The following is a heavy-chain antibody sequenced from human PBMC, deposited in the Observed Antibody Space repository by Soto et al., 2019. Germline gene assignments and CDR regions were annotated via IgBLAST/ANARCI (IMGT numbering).Heavy chain of an antibody. CDR3: GSVFEY. V-gene: IGHV3-74*01. CDR2: ITHDGSGT. Sequence: EVEVVESGGGLVQPGESLRLSCAASGFIFTNYWMHWVRQVPGRGLVWVSGITHDGSGTKYADSVKGRFTISRDNAKNTVYLQMNSLRPEDPAVYYCGSVFEYWGRGTLVTVSS. J-gene: IGHJ4*01. CDR1: GFIFTNYW.